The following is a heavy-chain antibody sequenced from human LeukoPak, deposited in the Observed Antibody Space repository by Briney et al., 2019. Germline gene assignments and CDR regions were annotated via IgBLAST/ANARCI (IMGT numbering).Heavy chain of an antibody. CDR1: GASVSSGDYY. V-gene: IGHV4-30-4*08. D-gene: IGHD6-6*01. J-gene: IGHJ4*02. Sequence: SETLSLTCTVSGASVSSGDYYWSWIRQPPGKGLEWIEYFYYSGSTYYNPSLKSRITISVDMSKNQFSLKLTSVTAADTAVYYCASSIAARVYWGPGTLVTVSS. CDR2: FYYSGST. CDR3: ASSIAARVY.